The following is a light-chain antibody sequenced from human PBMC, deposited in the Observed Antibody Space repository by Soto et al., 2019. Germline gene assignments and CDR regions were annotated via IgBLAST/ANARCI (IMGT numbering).Light chain of an antibody. CDR1: SSDVGGYKY. Sequence: QSVLTQPASMSGSPGQSITISCTGTSSDVGGYKYVSWYQQYPGKAPKVMIYDVNNRPSGVSNRFSGSKSGNTASLTISGLQAEDEADYYCSSYTRNSTLAFGTGTKVTVL. J-gene: IGLJ1*01. V-gene: IGLV2-14*01. CDR3: SSYTRNSTLA. CDR2: DVN.